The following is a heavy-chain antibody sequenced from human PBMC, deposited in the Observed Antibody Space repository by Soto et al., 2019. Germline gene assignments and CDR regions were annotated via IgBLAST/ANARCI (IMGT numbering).Heavy chain of an antibody. CDR2: ISGSGGST. D-gene: IGHD5-12*01. J-gene: IGHJ4*02. CDR1: GFTFSSYA. CDR3: AKGRASVGGLPWWIIFDY. V-gene: IGHV3-23*01. Sequence: EVQLLESGGGLVQPGGSLRLSCAASGFTFSSYAMSWVRQAPGKGLEWVSAISGSGGSTYYADSVKGRFTISRDNSKNKLYLQMNSLRAEDTAVYYCAKGRASVGGLPWWIIFDYWGQGTLVTVSS.